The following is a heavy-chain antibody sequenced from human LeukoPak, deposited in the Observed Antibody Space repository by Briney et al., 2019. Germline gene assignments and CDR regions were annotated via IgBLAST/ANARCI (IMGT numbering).Heavy chain of an antibody. CDR3: AELGITMIGGV. J-gene: IGHJ6*04. D-gene: IGHD3-10*02. CDR1: GFTFSSYA. V-gene: IGHV3-23*01. CDR2: ISGSGGST. Sequence: GGSLRLSCAASGFTFSSYAMTWVRQAPGKGLEWVSGISGSGGSTYYADSVKGRFTISRDNAKSSLYLQMNSLRAEDTAVYYCAELGITMIGGVWGKGTTVTISS.